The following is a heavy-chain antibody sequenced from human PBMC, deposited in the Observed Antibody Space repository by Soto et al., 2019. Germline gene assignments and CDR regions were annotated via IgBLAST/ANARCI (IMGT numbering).Heavy chain of an antibody. CDR3: PTDSYSTIVIVGLDY. J-gene: IGHJ4*01. V-gene: IGHV3-15*07. CDR2: VKSKTHGGTT. Sequence: APGKVRKCVGGVKSKTHGGTTDYAEPVRGRFAISRDDSNNMVYLQMNSLKIEYMAFFFCPTDSYSTIVIVGLDYWGHGTLVPVSP. D-gene: IGHD3-22*01.